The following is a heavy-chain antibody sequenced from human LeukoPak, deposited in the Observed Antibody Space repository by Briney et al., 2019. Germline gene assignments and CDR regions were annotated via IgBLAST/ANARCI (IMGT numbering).Heavy chain of an antibody. Sequence: SETLPLTCTVSGGSISSGGYYWSWIRQHPGKGLEWIGYIYYSGSTYYNPSLKSRVTISVDTSKNQFSLKLSSVTAADTAVYYCARVTYDYVWGSYRYPFDYWGQGTLVTVSS. V-gene: IGHV4-31*03. CDR1: GGSISSGGYY. CDR2: IYYSGST. J-gene: IGHJ4*02. CDR3: ARVTYDYVWGSYRYPFDY. D-gene: IGHD3-16*02.